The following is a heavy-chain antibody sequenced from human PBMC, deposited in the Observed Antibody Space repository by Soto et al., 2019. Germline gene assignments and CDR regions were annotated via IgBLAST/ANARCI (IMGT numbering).Heavy chain of an antibody. Sequence: NPSETLSLTCTVSGGSISSGGYYWSWIRQHPGKGLEWVGYSYYTGSSYYNPSLKSRVTISVDASKNQLSLRLASVTAADTAVYYCARDLRGYSRYDYLDYWGQGIPVTVSS. CDR3: ARDLRGYSRYDYLDY. J-gene: IGHJ4*02. CDR1: GGSISSGGYY. D-gene: IGHD5-12*01. CDR2: SYYTGSS. V-gene: IGHV4-31*03.